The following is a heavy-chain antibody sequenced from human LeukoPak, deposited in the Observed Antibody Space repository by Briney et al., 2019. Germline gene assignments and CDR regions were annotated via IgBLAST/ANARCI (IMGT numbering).Heavy chain of an antibody. Sequence: AGSLRLSCAASGFTFSSYYMHWVRQAPGKGLVWVSRIKSDGSVTGYADSVKGRFAISRDNAKNTMYLQMNSLRAEDTAVYYCARDWIDRGTFDPWGQGTLVTVSS. V-gene: IGHV3-74*01. CDR3: ARDWIDRGTFDP. CDR1: GFTFSSYY. CDR2: IKSDGSVT. J-gene: IGHJ5*02. D-gene: IGHD2-2*03.